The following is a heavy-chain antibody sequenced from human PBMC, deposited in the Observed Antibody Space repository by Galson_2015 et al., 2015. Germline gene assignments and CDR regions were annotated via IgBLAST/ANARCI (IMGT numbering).Heavy chain of an antibody. CDR3: AHSSMVYDYIWGSYRYPDAFDI. Sequence: PALVKPPQPLTLTCTFSGFSLSTSGVGVGWIRQPPGKALEWLALIYWDDDKRYSPSLKSRLTITKDTSKNQVVLTMTNMDPVDTATYYCAHSSMVYDYIWGSYRYPDAFDIWGQGTMVTVSS. V-gene: IGHV2-5*02. CDR2: IYWDDDK. CDR1: GFSLSTSGVG. J-gene: IGHJ3*02. D-gene: IGHD3-16*02.